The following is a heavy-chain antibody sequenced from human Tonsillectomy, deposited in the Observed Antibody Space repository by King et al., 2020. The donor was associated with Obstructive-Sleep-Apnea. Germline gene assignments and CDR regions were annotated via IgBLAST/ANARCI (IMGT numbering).Heavy chain of an antibody. D-gene: IGHD3-10*01. V-gene: IGHV4-34*01. J-gene: IGHJ6*02. Sequence: VQLQQWGAGVLKPSETLSLTCAVYGGSFSGYYWSWIRQPPGKGLEWIGEINHSGSTNYNPSLKSRVTISVDTSKNQFSLKLSSVTAADTAVYYRARYRRTMVTTYGMDVWGQGTTVTVSS. CDR1: GGSFSGYY. CDR2: INHSGST. CDR3: ARYRRTMVTTYGMDV.